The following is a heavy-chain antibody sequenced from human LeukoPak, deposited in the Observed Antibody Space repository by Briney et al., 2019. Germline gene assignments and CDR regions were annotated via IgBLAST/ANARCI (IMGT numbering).Heavy chain of an antibody. D-gene: IGHD3-22*01. CDR2: IYTSGST. CDR1: GGSFSGDN. V-gene: IGHV4-59*10. Sequence: PSETLSLTCAVYGGSFSGDNWSWIWQRPRKGLGWIGRIYTSGSTNYNPSLTSRVTMSVATSKNHCSRKLSSVTAADTAVYFGARGPYSYDSSGAFNIWGQETMVTVSS. J-gene: IGHJ3*02. CDR3: ARGPYSYDSSGAFNI.